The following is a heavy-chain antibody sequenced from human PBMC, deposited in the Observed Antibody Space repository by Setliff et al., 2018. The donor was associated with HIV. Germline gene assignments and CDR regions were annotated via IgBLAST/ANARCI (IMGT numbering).Heavy chain of an antibody. Sequence: SETLSLTCTVSGGSINSYYWNWIRQSPGKGLEWIGYIGYNGDTSYNPSLNSRVTLSVDRSKNQFSLKLSGLTSKDTAVYFCAHMATQWDGFDIWGQGTMVTVSS. CDR1: GGSINSYY. V-gene: IGHV4-59*01. J-gene: IGHJ3*02. CDR3: AHMATQWDGFDI. CDR2: IGYNGDT. D-gene: IGHD6-19*01.